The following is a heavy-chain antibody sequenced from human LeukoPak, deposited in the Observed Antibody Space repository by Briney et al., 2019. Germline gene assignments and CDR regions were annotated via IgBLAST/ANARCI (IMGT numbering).Heavy chain of an antibody. CDR2: IKSDGSST. V-gene: IGHV3-74*01. CDR3: AKGIEY. J-gene: IGHJ4*02. CDR1: GFTVSGIY. Sequence: PGESLRLSCAASGFTVSGIYISWVRQAPGKGLVWVSRIKSDGSSTNYADSVKGRFTISRDNAKNTLYLQMNSLRAEDTAVYYCAKGIEYWGQGTLVTVSS. D-gene: IGHD6-13*01.